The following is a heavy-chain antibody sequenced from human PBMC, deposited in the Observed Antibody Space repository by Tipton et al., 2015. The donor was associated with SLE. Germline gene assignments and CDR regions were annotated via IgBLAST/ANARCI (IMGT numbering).Heavy chain of an antibody. V-gene: IGHV4-39*01. CDR1: GGSISSYY. Sequence: TLSLTCTVSGGSISSYYWGWIRQPPGKGLEWIGSIYYSGSTYYNPSLKSRVTISVDTSKNQFSLKLSSVTAADTAVYYCAEGGVTTVTRYFDYWGQGTLVTVSS. J-gene: IGHJ4*02. D-gene: IGHD4-11*01. CDR3: AEGGVTTVTRYFDY. CDR2: IYYSGST.